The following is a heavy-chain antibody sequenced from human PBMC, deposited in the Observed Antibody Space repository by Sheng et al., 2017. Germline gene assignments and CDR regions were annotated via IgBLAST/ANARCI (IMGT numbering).Heavy chain of an antibody. CDR2: ISWNSGSI. J-gene: IGHJ6*02. V-gene: IGHV3-9*03. CDR3: EKALRPNLYYYGMDV. CDR1: GFNFDDYA. D-gene: IGHD5-12*01. Sequence: EVQLVESGGGLVQPGRSLRLSCAASGFNFDDYAMHWVRQAPGKGLEWVSGISWNSGSINYADPVKGRFTISRDNAKNSLYLQMNSLRAEDMALYYCEKALRPNLYYYGMDVWGQGTTVTVSS.